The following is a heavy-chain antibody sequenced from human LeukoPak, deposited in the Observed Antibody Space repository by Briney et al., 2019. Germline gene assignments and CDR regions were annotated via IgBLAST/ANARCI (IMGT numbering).Heavy chain of an antibody. CDR1: GFCFSGSA. D-gene: IGHD1-26*01. J-gene: IGHJ4*02. CDR3: TRLEGGATANDY. V-gene: IGHV3-73*01. Sequence: GGSLKLSCAASGFCFSGSAVHWVRQASGKGLEWVGRIRSKANSYATAYAASVKGRFTISRDDSENTAYLQMNSLKTEDTAVYYCTRLEGGATANDYWGQGTLVTVSS. CDR2: IRSKANSYAT.